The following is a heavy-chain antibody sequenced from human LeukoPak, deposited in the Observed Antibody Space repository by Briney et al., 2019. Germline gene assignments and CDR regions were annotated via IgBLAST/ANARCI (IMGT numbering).Heavy chain of an antibody. CDR3: ARGGIVMGDYDWFDP. CDR2: INPNSGAT. V-gene: IGHV1-2*02. D-gene: IGHD3-16*02. J-gene: IGHJ5*02. CDR1: GYTFTDYY. Sequence: ASVKVSCKASGYTFTDYYVHWVRQVPGQGLQWLRWINPNSGATNYAQKFQGRVTMARDTSIDTAYMDLSRLTSDDTAVYFCARGGIVMGDYDWFDPWGQGTLVTVSS.